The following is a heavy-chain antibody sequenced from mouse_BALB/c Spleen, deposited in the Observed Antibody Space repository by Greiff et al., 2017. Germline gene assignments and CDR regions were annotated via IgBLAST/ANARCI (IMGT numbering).Heavy chain of an antibody. V-gene: IGHV1-82*01. CDR3: ARDGNDVKAMDY. Sequence: QVQLQQSGPELVKPGASVKISCKASGYAFSSSWMNWVKQRPGQGLEWIGRIYPGDGDTNYNGKFKGKATLTADKSSSTAYMQLSSLTSVDSAVYFSARDGNDVKAMDYWGQGTSVTVSA. CDR2: IYPGDGDT. CDR1: GYAFSSSW. D-gene: IGHD2-2*01. J-gene: IGHJ4*01.